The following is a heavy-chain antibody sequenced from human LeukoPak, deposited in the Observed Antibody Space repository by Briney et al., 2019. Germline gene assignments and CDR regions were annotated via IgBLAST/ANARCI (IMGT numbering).Heavy chain of an antibody. V-gene: IGHV3-23*01. J-gene: IGHJ4*02. CDR3: AKNGGYSYGLYYFDY. CDR1: GFAFSSYA. D-gene: IGHD5-18*01. Sequence: GGSLRLSCAASGFAFSSYAMSWVRQAPGKGLEWVSSIISSGGVTYYADSVKGRFTISRDNSKNTVYLQMDSLRAEDSAVYYCAKNGGYSYGLYYFDYWGQGTLVTVSS. CDR2: IISSGGVT.